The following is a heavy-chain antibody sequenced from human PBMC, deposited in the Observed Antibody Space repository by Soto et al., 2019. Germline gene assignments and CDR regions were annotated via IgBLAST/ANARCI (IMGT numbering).Heavy chain of an antibody. V-gene: IGHV3-48*03. CDR1: GFTFSSYE. CDR3: EREVIAVAGTSGDAFDI. CDR2: ISSSGSTI. Sequence: EVQLVESGGGLVQPGGSLRLSCAASGFTFSSYEMNWVRQAPGKGLEWVSYISSSGSTIYYADSVKGRFTISRDNAKNSLYLQMNRLRAEDTAVYYCEREVIAVAGTSGDAFDIWGQGTMVTVSS. D-gene: IGHD6-19*01. J-gene: IGHJ3*02.